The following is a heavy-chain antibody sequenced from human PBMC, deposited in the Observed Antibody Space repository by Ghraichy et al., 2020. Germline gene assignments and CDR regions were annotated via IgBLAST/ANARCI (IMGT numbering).Heavy chain of an antibody. CDR2: ISPKGDYT. V-gene: IGHV3-64D*06. J-gene: IGHJ4*02. Sequence: GGSLRLSCSVSGLIFSPYAMLWFRQAPGQGLEYVSGISPKGDYTYYAVSVKGKFIISRANFKNTLHLQMSRLRADETAVYRCAGWIDYWGRGTLVTVSS. D-gene: IGHD3-3*01. CDR3: AGWIDY. CDR1: GLIFSPYA.